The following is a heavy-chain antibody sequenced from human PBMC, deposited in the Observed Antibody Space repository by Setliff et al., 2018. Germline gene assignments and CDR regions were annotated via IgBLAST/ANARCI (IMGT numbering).Heavy chain of an antibody. CDR1: GGTFSSKA. D-gene: IGHD4-17*01. CDR2: FIPSFGTA. Sequence: GASVKVSCKASGGTFSSKAISWVRQAPGQGLEWMGWFIPSFGTANYAQKFQGRLTITADESTSTAYMELNSLRSEDTAIYYCTRDSYGDNLPYNWFAPWGQGTLVTV. V-gene: IGHV1-69*13. J-gene: IGHJ5*02. CDR3: TRDSYGDNLPYNWFAP.